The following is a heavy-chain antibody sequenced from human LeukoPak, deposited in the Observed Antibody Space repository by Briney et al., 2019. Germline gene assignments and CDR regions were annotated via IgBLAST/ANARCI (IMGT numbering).Heavy chain of an antibody. CDR2: ISYSGST. J-gene: IGHJ6*03. D-gene: IGHD6-13*01. Sequence: PSETLSLTCTVSGGSISNYYWSWIRQPPGKGLEWIGYISYSGSTISNPSLKSRVTISVDTSKNQFSLKLSSVTAADTAVYYCARVDMGAAAPSYLYYYYYMDVWGKGTTVTVSS. V-gene: IGHV4-59*01. CDR3: ARVDMGAAAPSYLYYYYYMDV. CDR1: GGSISNYY.